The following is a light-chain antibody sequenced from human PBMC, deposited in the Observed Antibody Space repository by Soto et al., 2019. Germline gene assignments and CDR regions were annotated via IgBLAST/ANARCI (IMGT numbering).Light chain of an antibody. CDR3: QHSGDFRWT. CDR1: QNIDGNF. CDR2: GAS. V-gene: IGKV3-20*01. J-gene: IGKJ1*01. Sequence: EIVLTQSPGTLSLSPGERATLSCRASQNIDGNFLVWHQQKPGQAPRRLIYGASSRATGIPDRFSGRGFGTDFTLTISRLEPEDFAVYYCQHSGDFRWTFGQGTKVDIK.